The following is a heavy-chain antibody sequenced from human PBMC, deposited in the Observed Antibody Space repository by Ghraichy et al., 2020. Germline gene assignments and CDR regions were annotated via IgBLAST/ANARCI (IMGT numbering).Heavy chain of an antibody. CDR3: ARATQRVGATNHYYYGMDV. CDR2: TYYRSKWYN. Sequence: SQTLSLTCAISGDSVSSNSAAWNWIRQSPSRGLEWLGRTYYRSKWYNDYAVSVKSRITINPDTSKNQFSLQLNSVTPDDTAVYYCARATQRVGATNHYYYGMDVLGQGTTATVSS. CDR1: GDSVSSNSAA. D-gene: IGHD1-26*01. J-gene: IGHJ6*02. V-gene: IGHV6-1*01.